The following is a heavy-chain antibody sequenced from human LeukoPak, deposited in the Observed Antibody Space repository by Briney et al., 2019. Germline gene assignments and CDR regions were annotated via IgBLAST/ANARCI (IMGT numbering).Heavy chain of an antibody. D-gene: IGHD1-1*01. CDR2: IRSKAHGGTT. J-gene: IGHJ3*01. CDR1: GFTFGDYA. CDR3: ARDKIAENDAQDV. V-gene: IGHV3-49*04. Sequence: PGGSLRLSCTATGFTFGDYAMSWVRQAPGKGLEWVGFIRSKAHGGTTDYAASVKDRFIISRDDSKSIAYLQMDSLKTEDTALYYCARDKIAENDAQDVWGQGTMVTVSS.